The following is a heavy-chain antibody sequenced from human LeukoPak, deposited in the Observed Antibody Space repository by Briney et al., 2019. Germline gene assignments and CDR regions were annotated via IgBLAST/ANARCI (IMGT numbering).Heavy chain of an antibody. CDR1: GFTFSSYG. D-gene: IGHD2-15*01. V-gene: IGHV3-30*18. J-gene: IGHJ4*02. CDR2: ISYDGSNK. Sequence: GGSLRLSCAASGFTFSSYGMHWVRQAPGKGLEWVAVISYDGSNKYYADSVKGRFTISRDNSKNTLYPQMNSLRAEDTAVYYCAKDYGSGGSFDYWGQGTLVTVSS. CDR3: AKDYGSGGSFDY.